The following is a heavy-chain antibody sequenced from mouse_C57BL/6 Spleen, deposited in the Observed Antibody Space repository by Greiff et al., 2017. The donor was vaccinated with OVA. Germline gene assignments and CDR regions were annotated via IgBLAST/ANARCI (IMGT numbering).Heavy chain of an antibody. V-gene: IGHV3-6*01. CDR2: ISYDGSN. Sequence: EVQRVESGPGLVKPSQSLSLTCSVTGYSITSGYYWNWIRQFPGNKLEWMGYISYDGSNNYNPSLKNRISITRDTSKNQFFLKLNSVTTEDTATYYCALYYGKSPWYFDVWGTGTTVTVSS. CDR1: GYSITSGYY. J-gene: IGHJ1*03. D-gene: IGHD2-1*01. CDR3: ALYYGKSPWYFDV.